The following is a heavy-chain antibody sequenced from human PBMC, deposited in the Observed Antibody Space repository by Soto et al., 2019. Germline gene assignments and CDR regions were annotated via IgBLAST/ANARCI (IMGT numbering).Heavy chain of an antibody. D-gene: IGHD6-19*01. J-gene: IGHJ4*02. CDR2: MSYDGSNK. V-gene: IGHV3-30-3*01. CDR1: GFTFSSYA. Sequence: QVQLVESGGGVVQPGRSLRLSCAASGFTFSSYAMHWVRQAPGKGLEWVAVMSYDGSNKYYAGSVKGRSTISRDNSKNTLYRPMESRRAQDTPVYYCARDRARYSSVWHNRHFDYWGQGTLVTVSS. CDR3: ARDRARYSSVWHNRHFDY.